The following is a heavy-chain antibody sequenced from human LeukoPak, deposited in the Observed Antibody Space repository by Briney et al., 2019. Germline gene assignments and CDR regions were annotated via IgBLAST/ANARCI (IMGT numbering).Heavy chain of an antibody. V-gene: IGHV1-46*01. CDR2: INPSGGST. J-gene: IGHJ5*02. D-gene: IGHD3-3*01. CDR3: ARAFGVALNWFDP. Sequence: ASVKVSCKASGYTFTSYYMHWVRQAPGQGREWMGIINPSGGSTSYAQKFQGRVTMTRDMSTSTVYMELSSLRSEDTAVYYCARAFGVALNWFDPWGQGTLVTVSS. CDR1: GYTFTSYY.